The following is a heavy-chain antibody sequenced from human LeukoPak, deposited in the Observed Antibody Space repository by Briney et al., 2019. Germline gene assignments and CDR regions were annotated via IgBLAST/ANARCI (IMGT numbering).Heavy chain of an antibody. Sequence: SETLSLTCTVSDGSISSATYYWGWIRQSPNKGLDWIGSFFYTGSTYYSPSLKSRVTISVDTSENQLSLKLSSVTAADTAVYYCARGMSDILTGYYTGDVPDVWGQGTTVTVSS. D-gene: IGHD3-9*01. CDR3: ARGMSDILTGYYTGDVPDV. CDR2: FFYTGST. J-gene: IGHJ6*02. V-gene: IGHV4-39*07. CDR1: DGSISSATYY.